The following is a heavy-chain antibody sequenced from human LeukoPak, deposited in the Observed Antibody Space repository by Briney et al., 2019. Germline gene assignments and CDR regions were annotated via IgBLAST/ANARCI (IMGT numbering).Heavy chain of an antibody. CDR3: AKERVGPKKVTMVRGVIITGTFDP. V-gene: IGHV3-23*01. Sequence: GGSLRLSCAASGFTFSSYGMSWVRQAPGKGLEWVSAISGSGGSTYYADSVKGRFTISRDNSKNTLYLQMNSLRAEDTAVYYCAKERVGPKKVTMVRGVIITGTFDPWGQGTLVTVSS. CDR2: ISGSGGST. J-gene: IGHJ5*02. D-gene: IGHD3-10*01. CDR1: GFTFSSYG.